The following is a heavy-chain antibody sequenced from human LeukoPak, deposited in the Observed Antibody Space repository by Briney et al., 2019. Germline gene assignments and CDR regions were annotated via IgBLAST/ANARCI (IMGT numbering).Heavy chain of an antibody. V-gene: IGHV4-61*08. CDR3: ARTQSQSGSYRYYFGY. D-gene: IGHD1-26*01. CDR2: IYYISNT. J-gene: IGHJ4*02. Sequence: PSETLSLTCSVSGVSVGSAGYYWSWIRQPPGGRLEWIGYIYYISNTNYNPSLKSRVTMSLNPSGNQFSLKLDSVTAADTAMYYCARTQSQSGSYRYYFGYWGQGTLVTVSS. CDR1: GVSVGSAGYY.